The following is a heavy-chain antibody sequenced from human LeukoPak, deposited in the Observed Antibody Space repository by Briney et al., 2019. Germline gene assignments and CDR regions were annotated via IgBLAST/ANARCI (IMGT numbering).Heavy chain of an antibody. V-gene: IGHV3-7*01. CDR2: INPDGSET. CDR3: GRWGIEAAIDY. J-gene: IGHJ4*02. CDR1: GFTFGPYW. Sequence: LAGGSLRLSCATFGFTFGPYWMNWVRQAPGKGLEWVANINPDGSETYYLDSVKGRFTIARDNVKNSLYLLMDSLRADDTAVYYCGRWGIEAAIDYWGQGTLVTVSS. D-gene: IGHD2-2*01.